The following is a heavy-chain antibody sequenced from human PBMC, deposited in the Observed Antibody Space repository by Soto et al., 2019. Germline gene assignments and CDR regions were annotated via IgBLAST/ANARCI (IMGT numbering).Heavy chain of an antibody. CDR2: ISGSGGST. CDR3: AAMSREYYYYGMDV. D-gene: IGHD1-26*01. Sequence: EVQLLESGGGLVQPGGSLRLSCAASGFTFSSYAMSWVRQAPGKGLEWVSAISGSGGSTYYADSVKGRFTISRDNSKKTLYLQMNSLRAEDTAVYYCAAMSREYYYYGMDVWGQGTTVTVSS. J-gene: IGHJ6*02. CDR1: GFTFSSYA. V-gene: IGHV3-23*01.